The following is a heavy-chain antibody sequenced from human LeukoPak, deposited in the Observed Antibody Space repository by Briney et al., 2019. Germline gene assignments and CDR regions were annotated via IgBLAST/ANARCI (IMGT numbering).Heavy chain of an antibody. Sequence: GESLKISCEGSGYSFSNYWLGWVRQMPGKGLEWMGIIYPGDSDTRYSPSFQGQVTISADKSISTAYLQWSSLKASDTAMYYCARVDYYDRSGYFDYWGQGPRSPSPQ. J-gene: IGHJ4*02. CDR2: IYPGDSDT. V-gene: IGHV5-51*01. CDR3: ARVDYYDRSGYFDY. D-gene: IGHD3-22*01. CDR1: GYSFSNYW.